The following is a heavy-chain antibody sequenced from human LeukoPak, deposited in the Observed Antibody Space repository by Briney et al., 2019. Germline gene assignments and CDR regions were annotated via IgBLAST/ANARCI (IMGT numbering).Heavy chain of an antibody. D-gene: IGHD1-26*01. V-gene: IGHV3-53*01. Sequence: GGSLRLSCAASGFTVSSNYMSWVRQAPGKGLEWVSVIYSGGSTYYADSVKGRFTISRDNSKNTLYLQMNSLRAEDAAVYYCVKAVGAKGDYYYYYGMDVWGQGTTVTVSS. CDR1: GFTVSSNY. J-gene: IGHJ6*02. CDR2: IYSGGST. CDR3: VKAVGAKGDYYYYYGMDV.